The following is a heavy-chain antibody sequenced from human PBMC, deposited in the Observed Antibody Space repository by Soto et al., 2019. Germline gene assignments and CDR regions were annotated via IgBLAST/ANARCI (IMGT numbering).Heavy chain of an antibody. CDR2: INAGNGNT. CDR3: ARGGSLHWYFDL. V-gene: IGHV1-3*01. J-gene: IGHJ2*01. Sequence: QVQLVQSGAEVKKPGASVKVSCKASGYTFTSYAMHWVRQAPGQRLEWMGWINAGNGNTKYSQKFQGRVTITRDTSASKAYMALSSLRSEDTAVYYCARGGSLHWYFDLWGRGTLVTVSS. CDR1: GYTFTSYA. D-gene: IGHD1-26*01.